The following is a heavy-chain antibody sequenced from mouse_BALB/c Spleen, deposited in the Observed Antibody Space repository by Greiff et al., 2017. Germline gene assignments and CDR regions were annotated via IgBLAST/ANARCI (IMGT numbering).Heavy chain of an antibody. CDR2: INPSTGYT. CDR3: ARSVGRVWFAY. J-gene: IGHJ3*01. Sequence: QVQLQQSGAELAKPGASVKMSCKASGYTFTSYWMHWVKQRPGQGLEWIGYINPSTGYTEYNQKFKDKATLTADKSSSTAYMQLSSLTSEDSAVYYCARSVGRVWFAYWGQGTLVTVSA. D-gene: IGHD4-1*01. V-gene: IGHV1-7*01. CDR1: GYTFTSYW.